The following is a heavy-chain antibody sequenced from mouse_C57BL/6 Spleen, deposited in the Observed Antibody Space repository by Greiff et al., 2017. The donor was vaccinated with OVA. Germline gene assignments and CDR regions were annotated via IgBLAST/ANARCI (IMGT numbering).Heavy chain of an antibody. CDR1: GYAFTNYL. Sequence: VKLQQSGAELVRPGTSVKVSCKASGYAFTNYLIEWVKQRPGQGLEWIGVINPGSGGTNYNEKFKGKATLTADKSSSTAYMQLSSLTSEDSAVYFCARGELGEAMDYWGQGTSVTVSS. D-gene: IGHD4-1*01. CDR3: ARGELGEAMDY. CDR2: INPGSGGT. J-gene: IGHJ4*01. V-gene: IGHV1-54*01.